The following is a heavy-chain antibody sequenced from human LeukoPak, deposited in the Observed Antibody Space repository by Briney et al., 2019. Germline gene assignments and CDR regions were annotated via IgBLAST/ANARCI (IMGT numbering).Heavy chain of an antibody. CDR1: GYTLTELS. D-gene: IGHD3-10*01. V-gene: IGHV1-2*02. CDR2: INPNSGGT. CDR3: AREVLLWFGEDSRDAFDI. Sequence: ASVKVSCKVSGYTLTELSMHWVRQAPGQGLEWMGWINPNSGGTNYAQKFQGRVTMTRDTSISTAYMELSRLRSDDTAVYYCAREVLLWFGEDSRDAFDIWGQGTMVTVSS. J-gene: IGHJ3*02.